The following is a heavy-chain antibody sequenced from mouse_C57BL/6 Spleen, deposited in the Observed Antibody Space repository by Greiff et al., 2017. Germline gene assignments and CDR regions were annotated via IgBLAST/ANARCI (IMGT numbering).Heavy chain of an antibody. CDR1: GYTFTDYY. D-gene: IGHD4-1*01. J-gene: IGHJ3*01. V-gene: IGHV1-26*01. CDR3: AEGTGTGFAY. CDR2: INPNNGGT. Sequence: VQLHQSGPELVKPGASVKISCKASGYTFTDYYMNWVKQSHGKSLEWIGDINPNNGGTSYNQKFKGKATLTVDKSSSTASMELRSLTSEDSAVYYWAEGTGTGFAYWGQGTLVTVSA.